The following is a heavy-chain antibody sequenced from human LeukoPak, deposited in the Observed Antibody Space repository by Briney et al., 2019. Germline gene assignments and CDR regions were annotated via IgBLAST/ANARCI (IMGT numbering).Heavy chain of an antibody. V-gene: IGHV3-74*01. J-gene: IGHJ4*02. CDR2: MNGDGSTT. CDR1: GFTFSSYW. Sequence: PGGSLRLSCAASGFTFSSYWMHWVRQALGKGLVWVSRMNGDGSTTAYADSVKGRFTISRDNAKNTLYLQMNSLRADDTAVYYCARSRDGRGDYWGQGTLVTVSS. CDR3: ARSRDGRGDY. D-gene: IGHD5-24*01.